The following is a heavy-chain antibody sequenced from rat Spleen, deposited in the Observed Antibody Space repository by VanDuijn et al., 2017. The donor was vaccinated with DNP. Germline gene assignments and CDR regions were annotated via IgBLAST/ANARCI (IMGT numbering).Heavy chain of an antibody. CDR1: GYTFTNSY. J-gene: IGHJ2*01. CDR3: ARWGGPGYFDY. Sequence: QIQLQQSGAELAKPDSSVKISCRASGYTFTNSYMGWIKQTTGQGLEFIGYINTGSGSTHYNEKFKGKATLTVDKSSTTAFMQLSSLTPDDSAVYYCARWGGPGYFDYWGQGVMVTVSS. V-gene: IGHV1-43*01. D-gene: IGHD1-4*01. CDR2: INTGSGST.